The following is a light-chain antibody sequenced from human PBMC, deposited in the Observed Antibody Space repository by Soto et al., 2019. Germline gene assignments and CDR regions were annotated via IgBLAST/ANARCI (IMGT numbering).Light chain of an antibody. J-gene: IGKJ1*01. CDR2: AAS. CDR1: QSIHSY. V-gene: IGKV1-39*01. CDR3: QQSYSTPRT. Sequence: DIQMTQSPSSLSASVGDRVTITCRASQSIHSYLNWYQQKAGKAPKLLIYAASSLQSGVPSRFSGSGFGTDFALTISGLQPEDVATYYCQQSYSTPRTFGQGTKVEIK.